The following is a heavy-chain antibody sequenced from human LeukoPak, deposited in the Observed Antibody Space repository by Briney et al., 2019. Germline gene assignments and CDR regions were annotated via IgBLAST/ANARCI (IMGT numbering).Heavy chain of an antibody. CDR1: GFTFSSNA. D-gene: IGHD2-15*01. CDR3: AKARGFCSGGSCYNPFDP. V-gene: IGHV3-23*01. CDR2: ISGSDGST. J-gene: IGHJ5*02. Sequence: GGSLRLSCAASGFTFSSNAMSWVRQAPGKGLERVSGISGSDGSTYYEDSVKGRFTISRDYSKNTLYVQMNSLRAEDTAVYYCAKARGFCSGGSCYNPFDPWGQGTLVTVSS.